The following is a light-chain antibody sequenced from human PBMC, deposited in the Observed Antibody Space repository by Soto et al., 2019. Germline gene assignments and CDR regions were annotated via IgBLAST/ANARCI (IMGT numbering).Light chain of an antibody. V-gene: IGLV2-14*01. Sequence: QSALTQPASVSGSPGQSITISCTGTSSDVGGYNYVSWYQQYPGKAPKVMIYEVTNRPSGVSNRFSGSKSGNTASLTISGLQAEDEADYYCSSYRSSTTVVVFGGGTKLTVL. CDR1: SSDVGGYNY. J-gene: IGLJ2*01. CDR2: EVT. CDR3: SSYRSSTTVVV.